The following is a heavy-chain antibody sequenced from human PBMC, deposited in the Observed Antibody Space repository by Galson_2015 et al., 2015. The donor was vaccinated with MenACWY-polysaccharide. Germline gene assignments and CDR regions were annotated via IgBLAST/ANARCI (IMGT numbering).Heavy chain of an antibody. Sequence: SLRLSCAASGFTFSSYGKSWVRQAPGQGLEWMATISSSGDDKYYADSVKGRFTISRDNSNNTLYLEMSSLRAGDTAVYYCVKNGYTGSSYGYFDSWGQGTLGTVSS. CDR2: ISSSGDDK. V-gene: IGHV3-30*18. CDR1: GFTFSSYG. J-gene: IGHJ4*02. CDR3: VKNGYTGSSYGYFDS. D-gene: IGHD1-26*01.